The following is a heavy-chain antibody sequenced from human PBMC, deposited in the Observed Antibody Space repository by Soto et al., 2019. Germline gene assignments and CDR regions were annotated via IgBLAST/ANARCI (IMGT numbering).Heavy chain of an antibody. CDR1: GFTFSSYW. CDR2: IKQDGSEK. Sequence: GGSLRLSCAASGFTFSSYWMSWVRQAPGKGLEWVANIKQDGSEKYYVDSVKGRFTISRDNAKNSLYLQMNSLRAEDTAVYYCARSALRYSNYYYYGMDVWGQGTTVTVSS. J-gene: IGHJ6*02. V-gene: IGHV3-7*01. CDR3: ARSALRYSNYYYYGMDV. D-gene: IGHD4-4*01.